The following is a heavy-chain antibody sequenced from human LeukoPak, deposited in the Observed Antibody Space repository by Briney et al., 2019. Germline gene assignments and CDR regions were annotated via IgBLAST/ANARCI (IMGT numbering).Heavy chain of an antibody. V-gene: IGHV4-34*01. CDR1: GGSFSGYY. J-gene: IGHJ4*02. CDR2: INHSGST. Sequence: PSETLSLTCAVYGGSFSGYYWSWIRQPPGKGLEWIGEINHSGSTNYNPSLKSRVTISVDTSKNQFSLKLSSVTAADTAVYYCAVGYYFDYWGRGTLVTVSS. CDR3: AVGYYFDY. D-gene: IGHD1-26*01.